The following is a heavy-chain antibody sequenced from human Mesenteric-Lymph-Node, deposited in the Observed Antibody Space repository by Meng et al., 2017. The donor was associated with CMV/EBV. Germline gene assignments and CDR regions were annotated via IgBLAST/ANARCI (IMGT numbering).Heavy chain of an antibody. CDR2: INTGNGNT. CDR1: FTTYA. Sequence: FTTYAMHWVRQAPGQRPEWMGWINTGNGNTKYLQKFQDKVTMTTDTSTSTAYMELRSLRSDDTAVYYCARVGYCSSPGCFPRGWFDPWAQGTLVTVSS. CDR3: ARVGYCSSPGCFPRGWFDP. D-gene: IGHD2-2*01. V-gene: IGHV1-3*04. J-gene: IGHJ5*02.